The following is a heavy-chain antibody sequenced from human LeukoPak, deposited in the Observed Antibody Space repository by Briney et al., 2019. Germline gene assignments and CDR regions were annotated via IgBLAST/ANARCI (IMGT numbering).Heavy chain of an antibody. CDR1: GFTFSSYW. J-gene: IGHJ6*02. V-gene: IGHV3-7*01. CDR3: ARGNALGV. CDR2: INQDGSER. Sequence: GGSLRLSCAASGFTFSSYWMTWVRQAPGKGLEWVANINQDGSERYYVDSVKGRFTISRDNAKNSLSLQMNSLRAEDTALYYCARGNALGVWGQGTTVTASS.